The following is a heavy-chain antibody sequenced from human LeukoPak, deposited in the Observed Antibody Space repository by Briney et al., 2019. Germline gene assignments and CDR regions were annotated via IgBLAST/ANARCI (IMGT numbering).Heavy chain of an antibody. CDR1: GFTFDDYA. CDR3: ARDRGHYTIIVAAATLDY. V-gene: IGHV3-9*01. CDR2: ISWNSGSI. Sequence: GRSLRLSCAASGFTFDDYAMHWVRQAPGKGLEWVSGISWNSGSIGYADSVKGRFTISRGNAKNSLYLQMNSLRAEDTAVYYCARDRGHYTIIVAAATLDYWGRGTLVTVSS. J-gene: IGHJ4*02. D-gene: IGHD2-2*01.